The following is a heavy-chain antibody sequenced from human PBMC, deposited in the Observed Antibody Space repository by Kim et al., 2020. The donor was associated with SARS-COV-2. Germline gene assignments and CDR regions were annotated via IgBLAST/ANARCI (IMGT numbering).Heavy chain of an antibody. CDR3: ARQNYDSSGPHFDY. V-gene: IGHV4-39*01. D-gene: IGHD3-22*01. CDR2: IYYSGST. Sequence: ETLSLTCTVSGGSISSSSYYWGWIRQPPGKGLEWIGSIYYSGSTYYNPSLKSRVTISVDTSKNQFSLKLSSVTAADTAVYYCARQNYDSSGPHFDYWGQGTLVTVSS. CDR1: GGSISSSSYY. J-gene: IGHJ4*02.